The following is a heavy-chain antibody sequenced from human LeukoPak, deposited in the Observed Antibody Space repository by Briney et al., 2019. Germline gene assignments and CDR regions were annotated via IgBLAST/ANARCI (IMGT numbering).Heavy chain of an antibody. CDR3: ARGKEYYDFWSGYYFDY. V-gene: IGHV3-20*04. CDR2: INWNGGST. Sequence: PGGSLRLSCAASGFTFDDYGMSWVRQAPGKGLEWVSGINWNGGSTGYADSVKGRFTISRDNAKSSLYLQMNSLRAEDTALYYCARGKEYYDFWSGYYFDYWGQGTLVTVSS. J-gene: IGHJ4*02. CDR1: GFTFDDYG. D-gene: IGHD3-3*01.